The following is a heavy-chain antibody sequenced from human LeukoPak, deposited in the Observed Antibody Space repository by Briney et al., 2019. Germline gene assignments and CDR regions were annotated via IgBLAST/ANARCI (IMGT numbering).Heavy chain of an antibody. CDR1: GGSISNYY. D-gene: IGHD2/OR15-2a*01. V-gene: IGHV4-4*07. J-gene: IGHJ4*02. CDR3: ASKQDYYYFDY. Sequence: SETLSLTCTVSGGSISNYYWSWIRQSAGKGLEWIGRIYTSGTTNYNPSLKSRVTISVDTSKNQFSLKLSSVTAADTAVYYCASKQDYYYFDYWGQGTLVTVSS. CDR2: IYTSGTT.